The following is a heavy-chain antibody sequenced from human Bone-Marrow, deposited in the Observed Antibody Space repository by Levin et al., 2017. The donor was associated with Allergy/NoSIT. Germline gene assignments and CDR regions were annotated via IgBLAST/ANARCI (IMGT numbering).Heavy chain of an antibody. V-gene: IGHV1-69*06. CDR3: ATVFRVTSLDGAFDL. Sequence: ASVKVSCQASGGTFSRDVINWVRQAPGQGLEWMGGITPMFGTTNYAQKLQGRVTISADKSTDTAYMELGSLRSEDTAVYYCATVFRVTSLDGAFDLWGQGTMVTVSA. J-gene: IGHJ3*01. D-gene: IGHD4-23*01. CDR2: ITPMFGTT. CDR1: GGTFSRDV.